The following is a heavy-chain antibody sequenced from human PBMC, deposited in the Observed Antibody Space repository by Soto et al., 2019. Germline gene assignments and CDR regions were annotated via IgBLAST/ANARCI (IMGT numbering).Heavy chain of an antibody. CDR1: GYTFISYG. CDR2: ISAYNGDT. Sequence: QVQLVQSGAEVKKPGASVKVSCKASGYTFISYGISWVRQAPGQGLEWMGWISAYNGDTNYAQKLQGRVNMTTDTSTSTAYMELRSLRSEDTAVYYCARYQCSSSSCYTFFFDYWGQGTLVTVSS. CDR3: ARYQCSSSSCYTFFFDY. D-gene: IGHD2-2*02. J-gene: IGHJ4*02. V-gene: IGHV1-18*04.